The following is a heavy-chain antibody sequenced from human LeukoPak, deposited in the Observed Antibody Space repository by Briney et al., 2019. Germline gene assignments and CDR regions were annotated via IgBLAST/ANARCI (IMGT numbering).Heavy chain of an antibody. J-gene: IGHJ3*02. Sequence: GRSLRLSCTVSGFTFGDYAMSWVRQAPGKGLEWVGFIRSQAYGGTTEYAASVKGRFTISRDDSKSIAYLQIDSLKNEDTAVYYCTRDPRGSYGPDAFDIWGQGTMVTVSS. CDR1: GFTFGDYA. D-gene: IGHD1-26*01. CDR2: IRSQAYGGTT. CDR3: TRDPRGSYGPDAFDI. V-gene: IGHV3-49*04.